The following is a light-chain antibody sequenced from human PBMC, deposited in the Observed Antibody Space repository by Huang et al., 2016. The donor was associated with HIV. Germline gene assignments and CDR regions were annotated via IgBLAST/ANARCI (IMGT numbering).Light chain of an antibody. CDR3: QQRVNGLT. Sequence: EIVLTQSPATLSFFPGQRVSLSCRASQNINTHLAWYQQRPGQPPRLLIYDASSRGPGVAARFSGSGSGTDFPLTISSLESEDFATYYCQQRVNGLTFGGGTKV. CDR2: DAS. V-gene: IGKV3-11*01. CDR1: QNINTH. J-gene: IGKJ4*01.